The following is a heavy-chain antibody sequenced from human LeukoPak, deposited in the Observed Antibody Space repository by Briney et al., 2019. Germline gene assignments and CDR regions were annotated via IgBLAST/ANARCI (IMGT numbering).Heavy chain of an antibody. CDR1: GFTFSSYS. Sequence: GGSLRLSCAASGFTFSSYSMNWVRQAPGKGLEWVSSISSSSSYIYYADSVKGRFTISRDNSKNTLYLQMNSLRAEDTAVYYCARHYGSGSYRRFDPWGQGTLVTVSS. CDR3: ARHYGSGSYRRFDP. CDR2: ISSSSSYI. D-gene: IGHD3-10*01. J-gene: IGHJ5*02. V-gene: IGHV3-21*01.